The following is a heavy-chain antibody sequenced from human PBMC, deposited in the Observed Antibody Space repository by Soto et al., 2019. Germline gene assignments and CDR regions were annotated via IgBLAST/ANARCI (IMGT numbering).Heavy chain of an antibody. D-gene: IGHD3-16*02. J-gene: IGHJ4*02. CDR3: ARDRMITFGGVIASRGYFDY. CDR2: IWYDGSNK. CDR1: GFTFSSYG. V-gene: IGHV3-33*01. Sequence: GGSLRLSCAASGFTFSSYGMHWVRQAPGKGLEWVAVIWYDGSNKYYADSVKGRFTISRDNSKNTLYLQMNSLRAEDTAVYYCARDRMITFGGVIASRGYFDYWGQGTLVTVSS.